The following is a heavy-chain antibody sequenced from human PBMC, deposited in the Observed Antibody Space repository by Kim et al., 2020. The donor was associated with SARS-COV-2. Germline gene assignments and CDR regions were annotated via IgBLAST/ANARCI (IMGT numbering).Heavy chain of an antibody. J-gene: IGHJ5*02. D-gene: IGHD2-2*02. CDR1: GYTFTSYG. Sequence: ASVKVSCKASGYTFTSYGISWVRQAPGQGLEWMGWISAYNGNTNYAQKLQGRVTMTTDTSTSTAYMELRSLRSDDTAVYYCARAGDIVVVPVAIRGLDPWGQGNLVTVSS. CDR2: ISAYNGNT. V-gene: IGHV1-18*01. CDR3: ARAGDIVVVPVAIRGLDP.